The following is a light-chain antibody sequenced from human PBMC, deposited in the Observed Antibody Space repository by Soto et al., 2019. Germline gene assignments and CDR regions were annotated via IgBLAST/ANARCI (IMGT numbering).Light chain of an antibody. CDR3: QQSYSTPIT. CDR1: QSISSY. V-gene: IGKV1-39*01. CDR2: AAS. Sequence: QMTQSPSSLSASVGDRVTITCLASQSISSYLNWYQQKPGKAPKLLIYAASSLQSGVPSRFSGSGSGTDFTLTISSLQPEDFATYYCQQSYSTPITFGQGTRLEIK. J-gene: IGKJ5*01.